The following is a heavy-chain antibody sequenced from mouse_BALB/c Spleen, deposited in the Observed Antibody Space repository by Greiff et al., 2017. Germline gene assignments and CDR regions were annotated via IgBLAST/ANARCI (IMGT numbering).Heavy chain of an antibody. Sequence: VQVVESGAELVRPGTSVKVSCKASGYAFTNYLIEWVKQRPGQGLEWIGVINPGSGGTNYNEKFKGKATLTADKSSSTAYMQLSSLTSDDSAVYFCARSGWLPSFFDYWGQGTTLTVSS. J-gene: IGHJ2*01. CDR2: INPGSGGT. CDR1: GYAFTNYL. V-gene: IGHV1-54*01. CDR3: ARSGWLPSFFDY. D-gene: IGHD2-2*01.